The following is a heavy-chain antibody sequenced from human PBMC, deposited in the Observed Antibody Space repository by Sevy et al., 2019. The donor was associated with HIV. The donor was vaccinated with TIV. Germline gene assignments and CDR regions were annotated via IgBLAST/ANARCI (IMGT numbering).Heavy chain of an antibody. V-gene: IGHV4-38-2*01. CDR1: GYSISSGYY. J-gene: IGHJ3*01. D-gene: IGHD3-22*01. Sequence: SETLSLTCAVSGYSISSGYYWGWIRQPPGKELEWTASIFHTGNTYSNPSLKSRVTISLDKSKNQFSLNLRSVTAADTAVYYCARSHYYDSGGLDNFDVWGQGTMVTVSS. CDR3: ARSHYYDSGGLDNFDV. CDR2: IFHTGNT.